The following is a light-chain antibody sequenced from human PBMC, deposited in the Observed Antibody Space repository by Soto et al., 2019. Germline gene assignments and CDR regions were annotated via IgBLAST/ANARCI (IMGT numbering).Light chain of an antibody. Sequence: DVQMTQSPSSLSASVGDRVTITCRASQGIRNYLAWYQQKPGKVPKLLIYGASTLQSGVPSRFSGSGSGTDFTLTISSLQPEDVATYYCQKYNSVPLTFCGGTKVESK. V-gene: IGKV1-27*01. CDR2: GAS. CDR3: QKYNSVPLT. CDR1: QGIRNY. J-gene: IGKJ4*01.